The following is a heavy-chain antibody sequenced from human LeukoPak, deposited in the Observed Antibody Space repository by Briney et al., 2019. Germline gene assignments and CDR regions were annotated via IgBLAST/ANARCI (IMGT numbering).Heavy chain of an antibody. CDR1: GGSISSSSYY. J-gene: IGHJ4*02. V-gene: IGHV4-39*01. CDR3: ARHGEMATKSDYFDY. Sequence: SETLSLTCTVSGGSISSSSYYWGWIRQPPGKGLEWIGSIYYSGSTYYNPSLKSRVTISVDTSKNQFSLKLSSVTAADTAVYYCARHGEMATKSDYFDYWGQGTLVTVSS. D-gene: IGHD5-24*01. CDR2: IYYSGST.